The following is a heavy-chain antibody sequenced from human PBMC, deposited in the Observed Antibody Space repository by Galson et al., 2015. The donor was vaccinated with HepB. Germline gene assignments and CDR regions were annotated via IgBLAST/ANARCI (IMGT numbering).Heavy chain of an antibody. CDR3: ANVSGYYGSFDY. V-gene: IGHV1-69*13. J-gene: IGHJ4*02. CDR2: ITPIFGTP. D-gene: IGHD3-22*01. Sequence: SVKVSCKASGGTFSSYAINWVRQAPGQGLEWMGGITPIFGTPKNAQKFQGRVTITADESTSTAYMELSSLSSEDTAVYYCANVSGYYGSFDYWGQGTLVTVSS. CDR1: GGTFSSYA.